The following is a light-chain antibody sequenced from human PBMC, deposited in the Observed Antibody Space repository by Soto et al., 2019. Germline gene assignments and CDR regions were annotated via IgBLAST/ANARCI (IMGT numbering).Light chain of an antibody. V-gene: IGKV4-1*01. J-gene: IGKJ1*01. CDR2: WSS. CDR3: QPYYRPWT. Sequence: DIVVTQSPDSLAVSLGESATINCKSSQSVLYSSNNKNYLAWYQQKPGQPPTLLFYWSSTRDSGPHDRISGSGSGTDFPHTISILHAEDGAFYCFQPYYRPWTFGQGTKVEIK. CDR1: QSVLYSSNNKNY.